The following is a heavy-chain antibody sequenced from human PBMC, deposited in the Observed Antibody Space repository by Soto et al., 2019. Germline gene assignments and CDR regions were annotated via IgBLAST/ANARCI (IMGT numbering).Heavy chain of an antibody. V-gene: IGHV4-39*01. J-gene: IGHJ6*02. CDR1: GGSIRSTDYY. D-gene: IGHD2-15*01. CDR2: IYYSGST. CDR3: ARLGKSSGFYYYGMDV. Sequence: SLTCTVSGGSIRSTDYYWAWIRQRPGKGLERIASIYYSGSTYYNPALKSRVTISVDVSKNQFSLKVGSVTAADTAGYYFARLGKSSGFYYYGMDVWGQGTTVTVSS.